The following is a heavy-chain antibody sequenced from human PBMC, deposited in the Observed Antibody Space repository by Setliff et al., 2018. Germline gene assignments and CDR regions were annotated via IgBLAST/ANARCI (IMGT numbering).Heavy chain of an antibody. D-gene: IGHD6-13*01. Sequence: PSETLSLTCTVSSGSISSGSYYWSWIRQPAGKGLEWIGHIYTSGSTNYNPSLKSRVTISVDTSKNQFSLKLSSVTAADTAVYYCARDPRYSSSWYSFDIWGQGTMVTVSS. V-gene: IGHV4-61*09. CDR2: IYTSGST. CDR3: ARDPRYSSSWYSFDI. CDR1: SGSISSGSYY. J-gene: IGHJ3*02.